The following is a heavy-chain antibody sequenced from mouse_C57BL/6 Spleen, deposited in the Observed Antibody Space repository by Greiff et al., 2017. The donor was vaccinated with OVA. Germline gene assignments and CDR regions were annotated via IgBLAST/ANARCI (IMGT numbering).Heavy chain of an antibody. CDR1: GFSLTSYG. CDR3: ARKGEVYAMDY. V-gene: IGHV2-2*01. J-gene: IGHJ4*01. CDR2: IWSGGST. Sequence: VKLQESGPGLVQPSQSLSITCTVSGFSLTSYGVHWVRQSPGKGLEWLGVIWSGGSTDYNAAFISRLSISKDNSKSQVFFKMNSLQADDTAIYYCARKGEVYAMDYWGQGTSVTVSS.